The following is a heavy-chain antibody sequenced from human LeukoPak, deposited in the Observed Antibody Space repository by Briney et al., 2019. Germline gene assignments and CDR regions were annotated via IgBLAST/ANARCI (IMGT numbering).Heavy chain of an antibody. Sequence: GGSLRLSCAASGFTFSSYAMSWVRQAPGKGLEWVSGISGSGGSTYYADSGKGRFTISRDNSKNTLYLQMNSLRAEDTAVYYCAKSLGSSGYYSYWYFDFWGRGTLVTVSS. J-gene: IGHJ2*01. D-gene: IGHD3-22*01. V-gene: IGHV3-23*01. CDR1: GFTFSSYA. CDR3: AKSLGSSGYYSYWYFDF. CDR2: ISGSGGST.